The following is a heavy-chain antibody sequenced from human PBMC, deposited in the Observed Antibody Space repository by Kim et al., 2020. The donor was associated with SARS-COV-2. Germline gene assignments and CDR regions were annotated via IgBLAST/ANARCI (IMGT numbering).Heavy chain of an antibody. V-gene: IGHV3-23*01. CDR3: AKGSGFDYYSGMDV. Sequence: GGSLRLSCAASGFTFTNYAMNWVRQAPGMGLEWVSAVNGGGGSTYHADSVKGRFTISTDKSKNTLYLQMNNLRGEDTAVDYCAKGSGFDYYSGMDVWGQG. J-gene: IGHJ6*02. CDR1: GFTFTNYA. D-gene: IGHD3-10*01. CDR2: VNGGGGST.